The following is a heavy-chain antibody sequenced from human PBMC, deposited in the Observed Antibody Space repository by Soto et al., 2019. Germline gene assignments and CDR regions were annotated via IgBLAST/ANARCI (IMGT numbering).Heavy chain of an antibody. CDR2: INPHGGST. J-gene: IGHJ5*02. CDR1: RYTFTSYY. D-gene: IGHD1-26*01. Sequence: GASVKVSCKAPRYTFTSYYINRVRQAPGQGLEWMGVINPHGGSTAYAQKFKGRVTLTRDTSASTVYMEVSSLTSEDTAMYYCAGSSGESFGIIIEGNNWFDPWGQGTLVTVSS. CDR3: AGSSGESFGIIIEGNNWFDP. V-gene: IGHV1-46*01.